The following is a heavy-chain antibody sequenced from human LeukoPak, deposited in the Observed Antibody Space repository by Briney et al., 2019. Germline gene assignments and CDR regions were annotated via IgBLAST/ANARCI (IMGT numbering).Heavy chain of an antibody. CDR3: ARGGGGSYYGESDY. Sequence: PGGSLRLSCAASGFTFDDYGMSWVRQGPGKGLEWVSGINWNGGSTGYADSVKGRFTISRDNAKNSMYLQMNSLRAEDTALYYCARGGGGSYYGESDYWGQGTLVTVSS. CDR2: INWNGGST. V-gene: IGHV3-20*04. J-gene: IGHJ4*02. CDR1: GFTFDDYG. D-gene: IGHD1-26*01.